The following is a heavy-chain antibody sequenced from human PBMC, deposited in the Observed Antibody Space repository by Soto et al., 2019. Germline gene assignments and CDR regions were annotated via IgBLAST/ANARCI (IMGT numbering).Heavy chain of an antibody. CDR2: IYYSGST. V-gene: IGHV4-39*01. J-gene: IGHJ6*03. CDR3: ARPSLYGDYVDYCMDV. CDR1: GGSISSSSYY. Sequence: SETLSLTCTVSGGSISSSSYYWGWIRQPPGKGLEWIGSIYYSGSTYYNPSLKSRVTISVDTSKNQFSLKLSSVTAADTAVYYCARPSLYGDYVDYCMDVWGKGTTVTVSS. D-gene: IGHD4-17*01.